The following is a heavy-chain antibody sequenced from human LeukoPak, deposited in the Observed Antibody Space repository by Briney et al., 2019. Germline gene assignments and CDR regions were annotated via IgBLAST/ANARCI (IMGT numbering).Heavy chain of an antibody. V-gene: IGHV3-53*01. Sequence: PGGSLRLSCAASGFTVSSNYMSWVRQAPGKELECVSIIYSGGSTYYADSVEGRFTISRDNSKNTLYLQMNSLRAEDTAVYYCHYPFDYWGQGTLVTVSS. J-gene: IGHJ4*02. CDR2: IYSGGST. D-gene: IGHD1-26*01. CDR3: HYPFDY. CDR1: GFTVSSNY.